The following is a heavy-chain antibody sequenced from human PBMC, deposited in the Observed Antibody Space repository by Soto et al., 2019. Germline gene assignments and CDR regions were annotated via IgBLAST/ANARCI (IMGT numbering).Heavy chain of an antibody. CDR2: INGDESTT. CDR3: ARDADGAYEDY. CDR1: GFTFSNYW. Sequence: EVQLVESGGGLVQPGGSLRLSCATSGFTFSNYWMHWVRQAPGKGLVWVSRINGDESTTSYAVSVKGRFTISRDIAKNSLSLQMNSPRAEDTAVYYCARDADGAYEDYWGQGTLVTVGS. D-gene: IGHD4-17*01. V-gene: IGHV3-74*01. J-gene: IGHJ4*02.